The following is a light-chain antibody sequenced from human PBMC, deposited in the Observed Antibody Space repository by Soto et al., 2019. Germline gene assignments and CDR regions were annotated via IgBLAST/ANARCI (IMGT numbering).Light chain of an antibody. Sequence: DLQMPPSLSSVSASVGDRVTITCRASQSISSYVNWYQQKPGKAPKLRIYAASSLQSGVPSRCSGRGSGTDFTLTISSLQPEDVATYYCQQSYSTTRTFGQGTKVDIK. CDR3: QQSYSTTRT. J-gene: IGKJ1*01. V-gene: IGKV1-39*01. CDR2: AAS. CDR1: QSISSY.